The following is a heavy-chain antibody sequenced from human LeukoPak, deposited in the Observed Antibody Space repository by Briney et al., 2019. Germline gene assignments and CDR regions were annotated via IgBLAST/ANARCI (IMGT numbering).Heavy chain of an antibody. Sequence: PGGSLRLSCAASGFTFSSYEMNWVRQAPGRGLEWVSYISSSGSTIYYADSVKGRFTISRDNAKNSLHLQMNSLRDDDTAVYYCARDPSWAFDIWGQGAMVTVSS. CDR1: GFTFSSYE. CDR3: ARDPSWAFDI. V-gene: IGHV3-48*03. CDR2: ISSSGSTI. J-gene: IGHJ3*02.